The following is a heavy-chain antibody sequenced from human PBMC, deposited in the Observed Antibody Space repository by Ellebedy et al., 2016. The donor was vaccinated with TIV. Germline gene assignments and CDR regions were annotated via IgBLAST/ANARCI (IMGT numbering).Heavy chain of an antibody. D-gene: IGHD6-13*01. Sequence: ASVKVSCKASGYTFTGYYMHWVRQAPGQGLEWMGWINPNSGGTNYAQKFQGRVTITADESTSTAYMELSSLRSEDTAVYYCARDGFSAAGIQPFDYWGQGTLVTVSS. J-gene: IGHJ4*02. V-gene: IGHV1-2*02. CDR1: GYTFTGYY. CDR2: INPNSGGT. CDR3: ARDGFSAAGIQPFDY.